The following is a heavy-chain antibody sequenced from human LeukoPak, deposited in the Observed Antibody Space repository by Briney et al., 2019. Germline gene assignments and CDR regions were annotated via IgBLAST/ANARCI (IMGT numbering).Heavy chain of an antibody. CDR2: ISSSSSYI. Sequence: PGGSLGLSCAASGFTFSSYSMNWVRRAPGKGLEWVSSISSSSSYIYHADSVKGRFTISRDNAKNSLYLQMNSLRAEDTAVYYCARGEYSRFTKRFDPWGQGTLVTVSS. D-gene: IGHD6-6*01. J-gene: IGHJ5*02. CDR1: GFTFSSYS. V-gene: IGHV3-21*01. CDR3: ARGEYSRFTKRFDP.